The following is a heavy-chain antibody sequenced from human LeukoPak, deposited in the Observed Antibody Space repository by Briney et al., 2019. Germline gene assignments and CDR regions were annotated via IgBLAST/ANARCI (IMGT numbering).Heavy chain of an antibody. D-gene: IGHD3-22*01. CDR2: ISYDGSNK. CDR3: AKGYYYDSDGYYQHFDY. Sequence: GGSLRLSCAASGFTFNNYGIHWVRQAPGNGLEWVALISYDGSNKYYADSVKGRFTISRDNSKNTLYLQMNSLRAEDTAVYYCAKGYYYDSDGYYQHFDYWGQGTLVTVSS. CDR1: GFTFNNYG. V-gene: IGHV3-30*18. J-gene: IGHJ4*02.